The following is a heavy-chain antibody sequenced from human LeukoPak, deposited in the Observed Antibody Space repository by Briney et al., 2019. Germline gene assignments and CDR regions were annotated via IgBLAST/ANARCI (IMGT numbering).Heavy chain of an antibody. J-gene: IGHJ4*02. CDR3: ARSQITMVQGVIIRQYYFDY. CDR1: GFTFSSYW. CDR2: IKQDGSEK. V-gene: IGHV3-7*01. Sequence: PGGPLRLSCAASGFTFSSYWMSWVRQAPGKGLEWVANIKQDGSEKYYVDSVKGRFTISRDNAKNSLYLQMNSLRAEDTAVYYCARSQITMVQGVIIRQYYFDYWGQGTLVTVSS. D-gene: IGHD3-10*01.